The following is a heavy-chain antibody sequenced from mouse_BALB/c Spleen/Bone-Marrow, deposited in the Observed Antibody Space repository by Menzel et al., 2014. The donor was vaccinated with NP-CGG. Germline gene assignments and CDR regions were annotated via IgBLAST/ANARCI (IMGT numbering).Heavy chain of an antibody. CDR2: ISSGGSNT. Sequence: EVQGVESGGDLVKPGGSLKLSCAASGFTFSSYGMSWGRRTPDKRLEWVATISSGGSNTYYPDSVKGRFTISRDNAKNTLYLQMSSLKSEDTAMYYCARHQRYYAMDYWGQGTSVTVSS. V-gene: IGHV5-6*01. J-gene: IGHJ4*01. CDR3: ARHQRYYAMDY. CDR1: GFTFSSYG.